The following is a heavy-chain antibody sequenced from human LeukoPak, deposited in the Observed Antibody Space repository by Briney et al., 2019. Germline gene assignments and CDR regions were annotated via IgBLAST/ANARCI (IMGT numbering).Heavy chain of an antibody. D-gene: IGHD3-9*01. CDR1: GGSISSGGYY. V-gene: IGHV4-30-2*01. J-gene: IGHJ5*02. CDR2: IYHSGST. CDR3: ARGLRYFVGPWFDP. Sequence: PSETLSLTCTVSGGSISSGGYYWSWIWQPPGKGLEWIGYIYHSGSTYYNPSLKSRVTISVDTSKNQFSLKLSSVTAANTAVYYCARGLRYFVGPWFDPWGQGTLVTVSS.